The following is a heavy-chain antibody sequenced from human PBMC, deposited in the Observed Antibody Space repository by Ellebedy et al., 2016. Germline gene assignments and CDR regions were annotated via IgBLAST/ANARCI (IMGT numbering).Heavy chain of an antibody. CDR3: ARGSVARGGMDV. J-gene: IGHJ6*02. CDR2: IYYSGST. V-gene: IGHV4-59*06. Sequence: GSLRLSXTVSGGSISSYYWSWIRQPPGKGLEWIGYIYYSGSTYYNPSLKSRVTISVDTSKNQFSLKLSSVTAADTAVYYCARGSVARGGMDVWGQGTTVTVSS. D-gene: IGHD4-23*01. CDR1: GGSISSYY.